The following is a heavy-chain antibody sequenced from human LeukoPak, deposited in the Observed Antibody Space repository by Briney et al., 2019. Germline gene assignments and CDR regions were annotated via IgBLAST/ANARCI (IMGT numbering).Heavy chain of an antibody. D-gene: IGHD3-9*01. Sequence: GGSLRLSCAASGITFSSYWMHWVRQAPGKGLVWVSRINSDGSSTTYADSVKGRFTISRDNAKNTLYLQMNSLRAEDTAVYYCARYDILTGLDYWGQGTLVTVSS. CDR3: ARYDILTGLDY. CDR1: GITFSSYW. CDR2: INSDGSST. V-gene: IGHV3-74*01. J-gene: IGHJ4*02.